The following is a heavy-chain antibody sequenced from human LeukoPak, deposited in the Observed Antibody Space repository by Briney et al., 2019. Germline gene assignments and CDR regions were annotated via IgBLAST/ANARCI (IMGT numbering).Heavy chain of an antibody. CDR3: ARLLGPYYYYGMDV. Sequence: ASVKVSCKASGYTFISYGISWVRQAPGQGLEWMGWISAYNGNTNYAQKLQGRVTMTTDTSTSTAYMELRSLRSDDTAVYYCARLLGPYYYYGMDVWGQGTTVTVSS. CDR1: GYTFISYG. J-gene: IGHJ6*02. V-gene: IGHV1-18*01. CDR2: ISAYNGNT. D-gene: IGHD7-27*01.